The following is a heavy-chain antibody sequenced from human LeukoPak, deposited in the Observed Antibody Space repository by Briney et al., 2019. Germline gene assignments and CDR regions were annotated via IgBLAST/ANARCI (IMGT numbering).Heavy chain of an antibody. CDR2: LYASGTT. Sequence: GGSLRLSCAVSGFTVSSNYMGWVRQAPGKGLEWVSVLYASGTTYYADSVKGRFTISRDNSKNTLFLQMNSLRAEDTAVYYCARGVFSDYGDRYYGIDVWGQGTTVTVSS. CDR3: ARGVFSDYGDRYYGIDV. CDR1: GFTVSSNY. J-gene: IGHJ6*02. D-gene: IGHD4-17*01. V-gene: IGHV3-53*01.